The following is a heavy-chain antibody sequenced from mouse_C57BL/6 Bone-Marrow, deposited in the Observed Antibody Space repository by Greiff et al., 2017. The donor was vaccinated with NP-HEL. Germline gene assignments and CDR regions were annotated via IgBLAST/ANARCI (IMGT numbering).Heavy chain of an antibody. CDR1: GYAFSSYW. CDR2: IYPGDGGT. J-gene: IGHJ4*01. V-gene: IGHV1-80*01. CDR3: AREVTTVVEGDY. Sequence: VQVVESGAELVKPGASVKISCKASGYAFSSYWMNWVKQRPGKGLEWIGQIYPGDGGTNYNGKFKGKATLTADKSSSTAYMQLSSLTSEDSAVYFCAREVTTVVEGDYWGQGTSVTVSS. D-gene: IGHD1-1*01.